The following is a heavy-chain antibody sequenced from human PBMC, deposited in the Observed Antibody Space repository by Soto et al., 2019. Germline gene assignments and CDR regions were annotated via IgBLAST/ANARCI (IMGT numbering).Heavy chain of an antibody. CDR1: GGSVSSGSYY. J-gene: IGHJ4*02. CDR3: ANYPTTVTSDY. Sequence: QVQLQESGPGLVKPSETLSLTCTVSGGSVSSGSYYWSWIRQPPGKGLEWIGYIYYSGSTNYNPCLKSRVTISVDTSKNQFSLKLSSVTAADTAVYYCANYPTTVTSDYWGQGTLVTVSS. V-gene: IGHV4-61*01. CDR2: IYYSGST. D-gene: IGHD4-17*01.